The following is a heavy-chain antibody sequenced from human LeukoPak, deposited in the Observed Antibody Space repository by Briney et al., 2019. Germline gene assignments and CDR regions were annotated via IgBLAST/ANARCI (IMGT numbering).Heavy chain of an antibody. CDR3: ASSPGEYSSSWVHDY. J-gene: IGHJ4*02. V-gene: IGHV1-69*05. Sequence: SVKVSCKASGGTFSSYAISWVRQAPGQGLDWMGGIIPIFGTANYEQQFQGRVTITTDEFTSTAYMELSSLRSEDTAVYYCASSPGEYSSSWVHDYWGQGTLVTVSS. CDR2: IIPIFGTA. CDR1: GGTFSSYA. D-gene: IGHD6-13*01.